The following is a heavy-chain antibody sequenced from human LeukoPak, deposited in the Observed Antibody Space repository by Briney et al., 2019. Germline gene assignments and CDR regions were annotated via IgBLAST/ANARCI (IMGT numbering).Heavy chain of an antibody. CDR1: GFTFSTYA. D-gene: IGHD3-9*01. Sequence: PGGSLRLSCAASGFTFSTYAMSWVRQAPGKGLEWVSGLSGSGSSAYYADSVKGRFTISRDNPKNTLYLQMNSLRPEDTAVYYCAKGLTNLGDDWGQGTLVTVSS. CDR2: LSGSGSSA. CDR3: AKGLTNLGDD. J-gene: IGHJ4*02. V-gene: IGHV3-23*01.